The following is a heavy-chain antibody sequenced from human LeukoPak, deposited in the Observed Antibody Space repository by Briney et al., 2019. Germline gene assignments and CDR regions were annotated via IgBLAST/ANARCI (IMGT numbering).Heavy chain of an antibody. D-gene: IGHD1-26*01. CDR1: GGSISSGSYY. Sequence: PSETLSLTCTVSGGSISSGSYYWSWIRQPAGKGLEWIGRIYTSGSTNYNPSLKSRVTISADTSKNQFSLKLSSVTAADTAVYYCARGGSYNAELFDYWGQGTLVSVSS. CDR3: ARGGSYNAELFDY. J-gene: IGHJ4*02. CDR2: IYTSGST. V-gene: IGHV4-61*02.